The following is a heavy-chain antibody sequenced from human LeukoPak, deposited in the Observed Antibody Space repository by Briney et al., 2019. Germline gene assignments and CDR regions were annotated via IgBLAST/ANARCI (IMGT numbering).Heavy chain of an antibody. D-gene: IGHD2/OR15-2a*01. V-gene: IGHV3-53*01. J-gene: IGHJ4*02. CDR2: IFSGGST. Sequence: GGSLRLSCAASGFSVSFNYMTWVRQAPGKGLEWVSVIFSGGSTYYADSVKGRFTISRDNSKNTLYLQMNSLRAEDTAVYYCARRAGEYSHPYDYWGQGTLVTVSS. CDR3: ARRAGEYSHPYDY. CDR1: GFSVSFNY.